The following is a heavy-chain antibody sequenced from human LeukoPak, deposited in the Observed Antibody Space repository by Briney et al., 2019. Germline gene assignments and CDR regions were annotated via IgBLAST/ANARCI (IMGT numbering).Heavy chain of an antibody. J-gene: IGHJ4*02. Sequence: SQTLSLTCTFSGGSLSSGGYYWSWIRQHPGKGLEWIGYIYYSGSTYYNPSLKSRVTISVDTSKNRFSQKLSSVTAADTAVYYCATGGRDIMYSRCGDQFDYWGQGTLVTVSS. CDR2: IYYSGST. CDR1: GGSLSSGGYY. V-gene: IGHV4-31*03. D-gene: IGHD6-13*01. CDR3: ATGGRDIMYSRCGDQFDY.